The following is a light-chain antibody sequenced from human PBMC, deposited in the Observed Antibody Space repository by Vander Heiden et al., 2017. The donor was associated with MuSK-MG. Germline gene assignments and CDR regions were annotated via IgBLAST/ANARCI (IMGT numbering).Light chain of an antibody. Sequence: QSALTQPASVSGSPGQSSTISCTGTSSDVGGYNYVSWYQQHPGKAPKLMIYDVSNRPSGVSNRFAGSKSGNTASLTISGLQAEDEADDYCSSYTSSSTMDWVFGGGTKLTVL. J-gene: IGLJ3*02. CDR1: SSDVGGYNY. CDR3: SSYTSSSTMDWV. CDR2: DVS. V-gene: IGLV2-14*01.